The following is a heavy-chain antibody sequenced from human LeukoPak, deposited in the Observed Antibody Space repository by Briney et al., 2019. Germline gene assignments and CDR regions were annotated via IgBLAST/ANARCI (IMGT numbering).Heavy chain of an antibody. D-gene: IGHD3-16*02. V-gene: IGHV4-38-2*02. J-gene: IGHJ6*03. CDR2: IRSSGST. CDR1: GYSISSGYY. Sequence: SETLSLTCAVSGYSISSGYYWRWIRQPPGKGLGGIGVIRSSGSTYYNPSLKSRVTISVDTSKNQLSLKLSSVTAADTAVYYCARDGSYRDYYYYYYMDVWGKGTTVTVSS. CDR3: ARDGSYRDYYYYYYMDV.